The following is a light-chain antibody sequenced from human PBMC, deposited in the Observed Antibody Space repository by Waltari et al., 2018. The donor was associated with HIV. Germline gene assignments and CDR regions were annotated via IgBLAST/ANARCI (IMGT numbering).Light chain of an antibody. J-gene: IGLJ2*01. CDR1: SGSVASNY. CDR3: QSYDSSTVV. CDR2: EDN. Sequence: NFMLTQPHSVSESPGKTVTLSCTRRSGSVASNYVQWYQQRPGSAPTTVIYEDNQRPSGVPDRFSGSIDSSSNSASLTISGLKTEDEADYYCQSYDSSTVVFGGGTKLTVL. V-gene: IGLV6-57*04.